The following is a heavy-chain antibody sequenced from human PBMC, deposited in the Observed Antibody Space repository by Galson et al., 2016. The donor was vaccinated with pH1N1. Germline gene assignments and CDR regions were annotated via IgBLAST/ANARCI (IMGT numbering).Heavy chain of an antibody. V-gene: IGHV5-10-1*01. Sequence: QSGAEVTEPGESLTISCKGSASSFTSYWISWVRQMPGKGLERMGRINPRDSYTDYSPSFQGHVTISTDESISTAYLKWSTLKASDTAIYYCATGPSPDYWGQGTLVIVSS. CDR2: INPRDSYT. CDR3: ATGPSPDY. CDR1: ASSFTSYW. J-gene: IGHJ4*02.